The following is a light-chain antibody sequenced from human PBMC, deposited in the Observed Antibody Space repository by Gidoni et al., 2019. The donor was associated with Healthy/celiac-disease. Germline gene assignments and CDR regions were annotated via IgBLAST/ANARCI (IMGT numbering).Light chain of an antibody. J-gene: IGKJ3*01. Sequence: ELVLTQSPATLSLSPGERATLSCRTSQSVSSYLAWYQQKPGQAPRLLIYDASNRATGIPARFSGSGSGTDFTLTISSLEPEDFAVYYCQQRSNWPLTCGPGTKVEIK. V-gene: IGKV3-11*01. CDR2: DAS. CDR1: QSVSSY. CDR3: QQRSNWPLT.